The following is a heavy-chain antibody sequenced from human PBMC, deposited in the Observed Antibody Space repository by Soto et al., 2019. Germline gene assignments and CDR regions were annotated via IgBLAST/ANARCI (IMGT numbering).Heavy chain of an antibody. Sequence: AGESLKISCNGSGYSFTSYWIGWVRQMPGKGLGWMGIIYPGDSDTRYSPSFQGQVTISADKSISTAYLQWSSLKASDTAMYYCARQRGYDFWSGYLDVWGQGTTVTVSS. CDR3: ARQRGYDFWSGYLDV. J-gene: IGHJ6*02. V-gene: IGHV5-51*01. CDR2: IYPGDSDT. D-gene: IGHD3-3*01. CDR1: GYSFTSYW.